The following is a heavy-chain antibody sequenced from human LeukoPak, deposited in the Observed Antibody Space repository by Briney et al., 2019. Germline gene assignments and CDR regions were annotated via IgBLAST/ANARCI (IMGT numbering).Heavy chain of an antibody. Sequence: GGSLRLSCTASGFTFEDYAMHWVRQAPGKGLEWVSGISWNSGSMGYADSVKGRFTISRDNAKNSLYLQMNSLRAEDTALYYCAKQKGFYGSGYAAFDIWGQGTMVTVSS. CDR2: ISWNSGSM. J-gene: IGHJ3*02. D-gene: IGHD3-10*01. CDR3: AKQKGFYGSGYAAFDI. CDR1: GFTFEDYA. V-gene: IGHV3-9*01.